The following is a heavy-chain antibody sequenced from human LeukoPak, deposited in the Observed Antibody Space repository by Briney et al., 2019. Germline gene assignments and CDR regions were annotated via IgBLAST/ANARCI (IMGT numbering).Heavy chain of an antibody. CDR3: ARDYYDSSGSAFDP. D-gene: IGHD3-22*01. J-gene: IGHJ5*02. V-gene: IGHV1-2*02. CDR2: INPNSGGT. CDR1: GYTFTGYY. Sequence: ASVKVSCTASGYTFTGYYMHWVRQAPGQGLEWMGWINPNSGGTNYAQKFQGRVTITRDTSISTAYMELSRLRSDDTAVYYCARDYYDSSGSAFDPWGQGTLVTVSS.